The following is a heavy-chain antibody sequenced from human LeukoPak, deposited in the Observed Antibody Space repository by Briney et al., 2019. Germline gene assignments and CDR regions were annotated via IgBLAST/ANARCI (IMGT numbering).Heavy chain of an antibody. J-gene: IGHJ5*02. CDR3: ARDLRLRTTLTGFDP. CDR1: GYSLSSGYY. CDR2: LFHSGRT. Sequence: SETLSLTCTVSGYSLSSGYYWAWIRQPPGKGLEWIGSLFHSGRTYCNPSLKSRVTISVDTSKNQFSLKLTSVTAADTAMYYCARDLRLRTTLTGFDPWGQGTLVTVSS. V-gene: IGHV4-38-2*02. D-gene: IGHD4/OR15-4a*01.